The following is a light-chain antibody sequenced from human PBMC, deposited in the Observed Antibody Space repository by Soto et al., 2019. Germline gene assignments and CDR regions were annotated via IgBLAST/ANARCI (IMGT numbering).Light chain of an antibody. J-gene: IGLJ1*01. V-gene: IGLV2-11*01. CDR2: DVT. CDR3: YSYAGTITHV. CDR1: SSDVGGFNS. Sequence: QSALAQPRSVSGSPGQSVTIPCTGTSSDVGGFNSVSWYQHHPDKVPKLMIYDVTKRPSGVPFRFSGSKSGNTASLTISGLQADDEADYYGYSYAGTITHVFGTGTKVTVL.